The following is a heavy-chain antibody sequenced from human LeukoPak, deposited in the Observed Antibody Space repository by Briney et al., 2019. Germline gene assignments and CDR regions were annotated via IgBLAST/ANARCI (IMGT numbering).Heavy chain of an antibody. CDR2: ISLSGSSI. D-gene: IGHD3-10*02. V-gene: IGHV3-11*04. Sequence: GGSLRLSCAASGFTFSDWYMSWIRQTPGKGLEWISYISLSGSSIYYADSVKGRFTISRDNAKNSLYLQMNSLRAEDTAVYYCAELGITMIGGVWGKGTTVTISS. CDR1: GFTFSDWY. J-gene: IGHJ6*04. CDR3: AELGITMIGGV.